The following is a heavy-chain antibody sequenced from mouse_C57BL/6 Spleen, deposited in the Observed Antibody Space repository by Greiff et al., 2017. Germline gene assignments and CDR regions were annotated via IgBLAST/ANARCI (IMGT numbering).Heavy chain of an antibody. CDR3: AKGAPLDY. Sequence: DVKLVESGGGLVKPGGSLKLSCAASGFTFSDYGMHWVRQAPEKGLEWVAYISSGSSTIYYADTVKGRFTISRDNAKNTLFLQMTSLRAEDTAMYYCAKGAPLDYWGQGTTLTGSS. J-gene: IGHJ2*01. V-gene: IGHV5-17*01. D-gene: IGHD3-1*01. CDR2: ISSGSSTI. CDR1: GFTFSDYG.